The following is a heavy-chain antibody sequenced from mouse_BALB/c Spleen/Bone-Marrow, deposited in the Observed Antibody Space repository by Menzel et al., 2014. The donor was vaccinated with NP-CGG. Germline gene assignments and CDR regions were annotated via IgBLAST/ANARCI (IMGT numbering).Heavy chain of an antibody. D-gene: IGHD2-3*01. V-gene: IGHV1-85*01. Sequence: QVQLQQSGAELVKPGASVKLSCKSSGYTFTSYDINWVMHRPDQGLEWLGWIFHGDGSTKYNEKFKGKATLTTDKSSSTAYMQLSRMTSEDSAVDFCDSYYDGGMDYWGQGPSVTVSS. J-gene: IGHJ4*01. CDR2: IFHGDGST. CDR3: DSYYDGGMDY. CDR1: GYTFTSYD.